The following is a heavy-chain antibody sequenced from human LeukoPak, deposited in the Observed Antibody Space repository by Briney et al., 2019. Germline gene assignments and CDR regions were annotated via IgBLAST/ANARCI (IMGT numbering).Heavy chain of an antibody. Sequence: GGSLRLSCAASGFTFSSYEMNWVRQAPGKGLEWVSYISSSGITIYYADSVKGRFTISRDNAKNSLYLQVNSLRAEDTAVYYCAREMGGYPFDYWGQGTLVTVSS. J-gene: IGHJ4*02. CDR2: ISSSGITI. CDR1: GFTFSSYE. V-gene: IGHV3-48*03. D-gene: IGHD5-12*01. CDR3: AREMGGYPFDY.